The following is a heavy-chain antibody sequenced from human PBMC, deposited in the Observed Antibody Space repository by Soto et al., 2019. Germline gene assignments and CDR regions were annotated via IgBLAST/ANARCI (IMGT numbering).Heavy chain of an antibody. CDR1: GGSISSYY. Sequence: PSETLSLTCTVSGGSISSYYWSWIRQPPGKGLEWIGYIYYSGSTNYNPSLKSRVTISVDTSKNQFSLKLSSVTAADTAVYYCARVVSKYYGMDVWGQGTTVTVSS. V-gene: IGHV4-59*01. CDR3: ARVVSKYYGMDV. CDR2: IYYSGST. D-gene: IGHD2-15*01. J-gene: IGHJ6*02.